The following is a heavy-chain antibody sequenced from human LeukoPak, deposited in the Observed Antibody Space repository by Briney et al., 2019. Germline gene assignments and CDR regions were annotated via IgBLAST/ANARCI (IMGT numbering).Heavy chain of an antibody. J-gene: IGHJ4*02. CDR2: IKQDGSEK. Sequence: GGSLRLSCAASGFTVSSYWMSWVRQAPGKGLEWVANIKQDGSEKYYVDSVKGRFTISRDNAKNSLYLQMNSLRAEDTAVYYCARDLAGLLLAPAFDYWGQGTLVTVSS. CDR1: GFTVSSYW. CDR3: ARDLAGLLLAPAFDY. V-gene: IGHV3-7*01. D-gene: IGHD2-21*02.